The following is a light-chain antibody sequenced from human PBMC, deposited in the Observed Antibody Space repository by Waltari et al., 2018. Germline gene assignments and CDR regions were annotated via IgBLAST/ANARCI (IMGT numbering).Light chain of an antibody. CDR2: DNN. J-gene: IGLJ3*02. CDR1: SSTIGSYT. Sequence: QSVLTPPPSASGTPGQRVTISCSGSSSTIGSYTVNWYQQLPGTAPKLLISDNNRRPSGVPDRFSGSKSGTSASLAISGLQSEDEADYYCAAWDDSLNGWVFGGGSKLTVL. CDR3: AAWDDSLNGWV. V-gene: IGLV1-44*01.